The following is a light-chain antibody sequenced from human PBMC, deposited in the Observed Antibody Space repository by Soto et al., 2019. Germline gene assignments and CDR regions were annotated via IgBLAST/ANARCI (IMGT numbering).Light chain of an antibody. CDR3: QAWDSHTAVV. J-gene: IGLJ2*01. V-gene: IGLV3-1*01. CDR2: QDY. Sequence: SNELTQPPSVSVSPGQTANITCSGDKLGDKYVCWYQQKPGQSPVRVIYQDYQRPSGIPERFSGSNSGTTAVLTISGTRAMDEADYYCQAWDSHTAVVFGGGTKLTVL. CDR1: KLGDKY.